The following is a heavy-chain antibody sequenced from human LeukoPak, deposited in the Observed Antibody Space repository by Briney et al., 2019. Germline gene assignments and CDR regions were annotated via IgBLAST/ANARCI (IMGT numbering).Heavy chain of an antibody. CDR2: INPSGGST. CDR1: GYTFTSYY. D-gene: IGHD3-9*01. J-gene: IGHJ5*02. Sequence: ASVKVSCKASGYTFTSYYMHWVRQAPGQGLEWMGIINPSGGSTSYAQKFQGRVTMTRDMSTSTVYMELSSLRSDDTAVYYCARAYHHLFLAGYEFDPWGQGTLVTVSS. V-gene: IGHV1-46*01. CDR3: ARAYHHLFLAGYEFDP.